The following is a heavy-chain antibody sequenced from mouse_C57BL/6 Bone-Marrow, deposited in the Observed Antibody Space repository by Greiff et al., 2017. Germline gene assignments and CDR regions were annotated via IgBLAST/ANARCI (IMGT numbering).Heavy chain of an antibody. J-gene: IGHJ4*01. CDR2: IHPNSGST. CDR1: GYTFTSYW. CDR3: ARPATGGMDY. D-gene: IGHD1-2*01. Sequence: QVQLQQPGAELVKPGASVKLSCKASGYTFTSYWMHWVKQRPGQGLEWIGMIHPNSGSTNYNEKFKSKATLTVDKSSSTAYMQLSSLISEDSAVYYCARPATGGMDYWGQGTSVTVSS. V-gene: IGHV1-64*01.